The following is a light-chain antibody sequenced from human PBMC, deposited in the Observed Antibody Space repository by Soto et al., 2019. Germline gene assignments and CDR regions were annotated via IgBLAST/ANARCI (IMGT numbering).Light chain of an antibody. CDR3: QQRSNWPLT. Sequence: DTVLTQSPGTLSLTSGEIATLSFSASQSISGTYLAWYQQKPGQAPRLLIYSASTRATGIPDRFSGSGSGTDFTLTISRLEPEDFAVYYCQQRSNWPLTFGGGTKVDIK. J-gene: IGKJ4*01. CDR2: SAS. V-gene: IGKV3D-20*02. CDR1: QSISGTY.